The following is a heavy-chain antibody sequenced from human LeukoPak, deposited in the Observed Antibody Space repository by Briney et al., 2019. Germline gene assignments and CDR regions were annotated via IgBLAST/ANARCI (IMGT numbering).Heavy chain of an antibody. D-gene: IGHD6-13*01. V-gene: IGHV4-38-2*01. CDR2: SNHSGST. Sequence: SETLSLTCAVSGYSISSGYYWWCLRPPPGKGLEWFGISNHSGSTNYNPSLKSRVTISGDTAKNQFSLKLSYVTAADTAVYYCARVAGMYSSSWYYFDYWGQGTLVTVSS. CDR1: GYSISSGYY. J-gene: IGHJ4*02. CDR3: ARVAGMYSSSWYYFDY.